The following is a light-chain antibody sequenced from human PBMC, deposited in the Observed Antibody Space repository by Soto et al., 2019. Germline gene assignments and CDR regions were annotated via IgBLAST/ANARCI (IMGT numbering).Light chain of an antibody. CDR1: QRISRY. J-gene: IGKJ1*01. Sequence: EIVMTHSPATLSVSPWEIGTLSCRASQRISRYLAWYQQKPGQGPRLLIYGASSRATGTPDRFSGSGSGTDFTLTVNRLEPEDFALYYCQQYGSSPPTFGQGTKVDIK. V-gene: IGKV3-20*01. CDR3: QQYGSSPPT. CDR2: GAS.